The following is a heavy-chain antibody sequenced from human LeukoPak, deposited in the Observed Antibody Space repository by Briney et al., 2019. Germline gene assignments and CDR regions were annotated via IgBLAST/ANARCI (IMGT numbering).Heavy chain of an antibody. J-gene: IGHJ6*02. CDR3: ARVSLVGGMDV. CDR1: GFTFSSYE. V-gene: IGHV3-48*03. D-gene: IGHD6-6*01. Sequence: PGGSLRLSCAASGFTFSSYEMNWVRQAPGKGLEWVSYISSSGSTIYYVDSVKGRFTISRDNAKNSLYLQMNSLRAEDTAVYYCARVSLVGGMDVWGQGTTVTVSS. CDR2: ISSSGSTI.